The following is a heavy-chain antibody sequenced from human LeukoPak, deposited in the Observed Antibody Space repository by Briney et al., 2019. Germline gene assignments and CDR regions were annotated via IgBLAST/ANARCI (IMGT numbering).Heavy chain of an antibody. J-gene: IGHJ4*02. CDR1: GFTFSSYA. CDR2: ISYDGSNK. D-gene: IGHD2-2*01. V-gene: IGHV3-30-3*01. CDR3: AREPGYCSSTSCYGWPDY. Sequence: GRSLRLSCAASGFTFSSYAMHWVRQAPGKGLEWVAIISYDGSNKYYADSVKGRFTISRDNSKNTLYLQMNSLRAEDTAVYYCAREPGYCSSTSCYGWPDYWGQGTLVTVSS.